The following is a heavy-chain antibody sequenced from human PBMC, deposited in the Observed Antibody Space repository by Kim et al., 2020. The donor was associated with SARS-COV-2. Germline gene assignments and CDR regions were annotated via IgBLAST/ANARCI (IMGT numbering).Heavy chain of an antibody. D-gene: IGHD2-8*01. CDR2: IYTSGST. CDR3: ARGSLVSRRAPYNWFDP. V-gene: IGHV4-4*07. J-gene: IGHJ5*02. CDR1: GGSISSYY. Sequence: SETLSLTCTVSGGSISSYYWSGIRQPAGKGLEWIGRIYTSGSTNYNPSLKSRVTMSVDTSKNQFSLKLSSVTAADTAVYYCARGSLVSRRAPYNWFDPWGQGTLVTVSS.